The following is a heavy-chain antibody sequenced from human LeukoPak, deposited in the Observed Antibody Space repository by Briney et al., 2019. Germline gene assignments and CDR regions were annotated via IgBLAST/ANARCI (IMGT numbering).Heavy chain of an antibody. CDR2: INTDGSTT. J-gene: IGHJ4*02. CDR1: GFTFSTYW. V-gene: IGHV3-74*01. Sequence: GGSLILSCVVSGFTFSTYWMYWVRQAPGKGLVWVSRINTDGSTTKYADSVKGRFTISRDNTKNTLYLQMNTLRAEDTAVYYCVAAGTFDYWGQGALVTVSS. CDR3: VAAGTFDY. D-gene: IGHD6-13*01.